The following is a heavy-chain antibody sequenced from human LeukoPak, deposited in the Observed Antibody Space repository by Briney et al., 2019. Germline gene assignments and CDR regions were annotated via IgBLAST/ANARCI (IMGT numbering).Heavy chain of an antibody. CDR3: VRGRSFGGVDY. V-gene: IGHV4-59*01. CDR2: IYYSGST. CDR1: GGSISSYY. Sequence: SETLSLTCTVSGGSISSYYWSWLRQPPGKGLAWIGYIYYSGSTNYNPSLKSRVTISVDTSKNQFSLKLSSVPAADTAVYYCVRGRSFGGVDYWGQRTLVTVSS. J-gene: IGHJ4*02. D-gene: IGHD6-13*01.